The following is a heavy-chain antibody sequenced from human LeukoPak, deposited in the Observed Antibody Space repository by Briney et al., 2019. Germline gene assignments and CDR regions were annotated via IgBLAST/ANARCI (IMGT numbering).Heavy chain of an antibody. CDR2: ISGDGGST. V-gene: IGHV3-43*02. D-gene: IGHD3-22*01. Sequence: PGGSLRLSCAASGFTFDDYAMHWVRQAPGKGLEWVSLISGDGGSTYYADSVKGRFTISRDNSKNSLYLQMNSLRTEDTALYYCANLYYYDSSGYLNYYYGMDVWGQGTTVTVSS. J-gene: IGHJ6*02. CDR1: GFTFDDYA. CDR3: ANLYYYDSSGYLNYYYGMDV.